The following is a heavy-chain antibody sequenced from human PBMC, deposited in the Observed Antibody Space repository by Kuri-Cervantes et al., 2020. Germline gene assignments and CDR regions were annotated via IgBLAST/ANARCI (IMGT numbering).Heavy chain of an antibody. CDR2: MNPNSSNT. CDR1: GGTFSSNA. CDR3: ARGFYEDY. J-gene: IGHJ4*02. Sequence: ASVKVSCKASGGTFSSNAVNWVRQAPGQGLEWMGWMNPNSSNTGFAQKFQGRVTMTTNTSISTAYMEPSSLRLDDTAVYYCARGFYEDYWGQGALVTVSS. V-gene: IGHV1-8*01. D-gene: IGHD2/OR15-2a*01.